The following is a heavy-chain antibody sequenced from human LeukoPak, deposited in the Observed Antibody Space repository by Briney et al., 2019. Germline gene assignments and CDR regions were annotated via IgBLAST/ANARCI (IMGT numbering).Heavy chain of an antibody. CDR3: ARGSPSAWRLADLAFDP. Sequence: ASVKVSCKASGYTFTGYYMHWVRQAPGQGLEWMGWINPNSGGTNYAQKFQGRVTMTRDTSITTTYMEVNRLTTDDTAEYYCARGSPSAWRLADLAFDPWGQGTLVTVSS. J-gene: IGHJ5*02. CDR2: INPNSGGT. V-gene: IGHV1-2*02. CDR1: GYTFTGYY. D-gene: IGHD2-21*02.